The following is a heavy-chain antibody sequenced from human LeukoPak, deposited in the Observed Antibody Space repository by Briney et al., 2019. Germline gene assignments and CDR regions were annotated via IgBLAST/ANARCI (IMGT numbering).Heavy chain of an antibody. CDR2: INPNSGGT. Sequence: ASVKVSCKASGYTFTGYYMHWVRQAPGQGLEWMGWINPNSGGTNYAQKFQGRVTMTRDTSISTAYMELSRLRSDDTAVYYCARDLTYYYDSSGYYTDGYWGQGTLVTVSS. D-gene: IGHD3-22*01. J-gene: IGHJ4*02. V-gene: IGHV1-2*02. CDR3: ARDLTYYYDSSGYYTDGY. CDR1: GYTFTGYY.